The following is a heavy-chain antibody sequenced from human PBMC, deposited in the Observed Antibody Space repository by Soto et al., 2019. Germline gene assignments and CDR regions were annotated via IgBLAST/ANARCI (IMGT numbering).Heavy chain of an antibody. CDR2: INHSGST. CDR3: ARKRMPTRPNWFDP. D-gene: IGHD1-1*01. J-gene: IGHJ5*02. CDR1: GGSFSGYY. V-gene: IGHV4-34*01. Sequence: PSETLSLTCAVYGGSFSGYYWSWIRQPPGKGLEWIGEINHSGSTNYNPSLKSRVTISVDTSKNQFSLKLSSVTAADTAVYYCARKRMPTRPNWFDPWGQGTLVTVSS.